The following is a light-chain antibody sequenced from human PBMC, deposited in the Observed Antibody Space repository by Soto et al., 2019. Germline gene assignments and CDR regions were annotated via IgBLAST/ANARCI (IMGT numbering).Light chain of an antibody. Sequence: EIVMTQSPATLSVSPGERATLSCRASQSVSSNSAWYQQKPGQAPRLLIYGASTRATGIPARFSGSGSGTEFTLTISSLQSEDFAVYYCQQYNNWPTTFGQGTKVEIK. V-gene: IGKV3-15*01. CDR3: QQYNNWPTT. J-gene: IGKJ1*01. CDR1: QSVSSN. CDR2: GAS.